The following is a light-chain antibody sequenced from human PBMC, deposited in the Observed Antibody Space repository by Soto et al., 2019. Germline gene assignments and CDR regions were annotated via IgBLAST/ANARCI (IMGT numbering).Light chain of an antibody. CDR2: DVS. J-gene: IGLJ2*01. CDR3: SSYTTSSTWV. CDR1: SSDVGAYNY. Sequence: QSALTQPASVSGSPRQSITISCTGTSSDVGAYNYVSWYQQQPGKVPNLMIYDVSNRPSGVSNRFSGSKSGNTASLTISGLQAEDEADYYCSSYTTSSTWVFGGGTKVTVL. V-gene: IGLV2-14*01.